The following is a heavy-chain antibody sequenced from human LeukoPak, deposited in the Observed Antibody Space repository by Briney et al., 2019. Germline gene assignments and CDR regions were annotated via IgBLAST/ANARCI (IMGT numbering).Heavy chain of an antibody. CDR2: ISWNSDNI. CDR3: AVTVTTISDY. CDR1: GFSFDDYA. V-gene: IGHV3-9*01. J-gene: IGHJ4*02. Sequence: GGSLRLSCAASGFSFDDYAMHWVRQAPGKGLEWVSGISWNSDNIGYADSVKGRFTISRDNAKNTLYLQMNSLRAEDTAVYYCAVTVTTISDYWGQGTLVTVSS. D-gene: IGHD4-17*01.